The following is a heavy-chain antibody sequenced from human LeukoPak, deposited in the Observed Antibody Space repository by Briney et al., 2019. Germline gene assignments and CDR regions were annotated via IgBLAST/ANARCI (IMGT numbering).Heavy chain of an antibody. CDR1: GYTFTGYY. J-gene: IGHJ3*02. V-gene: IGHV1-2*02. D-gene: IGHD3-3*01. Sequence: GASVKVSCKASGYTFTGYYMHWVRQAPGQGLEWMGWINPNSGGTNYAQKFQGRVTMTRDTSISTAYMELSRLRSDDTAVYYCARVRSASSSASGPKRYPETPHAFDIWGQGTMVTVSS. CDR2: INPNSGGT. CDR3: ARVRSASSSASGPKRYPETPHAFDI.